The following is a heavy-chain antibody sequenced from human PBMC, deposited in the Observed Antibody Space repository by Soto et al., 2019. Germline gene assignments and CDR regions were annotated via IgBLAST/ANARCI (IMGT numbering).Heavy chain of an antibody. Sequence: SETLSLTCAVSGGSISSNSWWSWVRQPPGKGLEWIGEIYHSGSTNYNPSLKSRVTISVDKSKNQFSLKLSSVTAADTAVYYCARGGTYSSSWLDVWGQGTTVTVSS. J-gene: IGHJ6*02. V-gene: IGHV4-4*02. CDR3: ARGGTYSSSWLDV. D-gene: IGHD6-6*01. CDR2: IYHSGST. CDR1: GGSISSNSW.